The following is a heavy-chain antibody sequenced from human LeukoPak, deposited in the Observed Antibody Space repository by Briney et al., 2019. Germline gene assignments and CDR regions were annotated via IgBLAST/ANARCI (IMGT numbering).Heavy chain of an antibody. J-gene: IGHJ6*03. D-gene: IGHD3-10*01. V-gene: IGHV3-49*03. CDR2: IRSKAYGGTT. CDR3: TRDRRSGSYGGYYYYYYYMDV. Sequence: GGSLRLSCTASGFTFGDYAMSWFRKAPGRGLEWVGFIRSKAYGGTTEYAASVKGRFTISRDDSKSIAYLQMNSLKTEDTAVYYCTRDRRSGSYGGYYYYYYYMDVWGKGTTVTVSS. CDR1: GFTFGDYA.